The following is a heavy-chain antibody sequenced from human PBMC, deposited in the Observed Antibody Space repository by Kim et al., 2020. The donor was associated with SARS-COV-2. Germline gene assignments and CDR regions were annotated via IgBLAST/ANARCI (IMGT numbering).Heavy chain of an antibody. Sequence: NYNPSLKSRVTMSVDTSNNQFSLNLTSVTAADAAVYYCAREGGSSSTHLDYWGQGTLVTVSS. V-gene: IGHV4-4*07. D-gene: IGHD2-2*01. CDR3: AREGGSSSTHLDY. J-gene: IGHJ4*02.